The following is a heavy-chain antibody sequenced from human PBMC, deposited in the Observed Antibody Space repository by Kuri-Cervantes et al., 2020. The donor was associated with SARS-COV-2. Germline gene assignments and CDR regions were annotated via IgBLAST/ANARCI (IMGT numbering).Heavy chain of an antibody. J-gene: IGHJ2*01. CDR3: ARRTVGHFDL. Sequence: GSLRLSCTVSGGSISSGSYYWSWIRQPAGKGLEWIGSIYHSGSTYYNPSLKSRVTISVDTSKNQFSLKLSSVTAADTAVYYCARRTVGHFDLWGRGTLVTVSS. V-gene: IGHV4-39*07. D-gene: IGHD3-16*01. CDR1: GGSISSGSYY. CDR2: IYHSGST.